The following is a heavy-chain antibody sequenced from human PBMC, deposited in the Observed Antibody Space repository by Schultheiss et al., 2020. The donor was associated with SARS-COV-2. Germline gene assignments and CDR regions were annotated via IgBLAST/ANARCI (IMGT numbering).Heavy chain of an antibody. CDR3: ATTELGYYYDSSGYYSG. V-gene: IGHV4-61*05. CDR2: IYYSGTT. Sequence: SETLSLTCTVSGGSISSSSYYWGWIRQPPGKGLEWIGYIYYSGTTKYNPSLKSRVTISLDTSKNQFSLKLSSVTAADTAVYYCATTELGYYYDSSGYYSGWGQGTLVTVSS. CDR1: GGSISSSSYY. J-gene: IGHJ4*02. D-gene: IGHD3-22*01.